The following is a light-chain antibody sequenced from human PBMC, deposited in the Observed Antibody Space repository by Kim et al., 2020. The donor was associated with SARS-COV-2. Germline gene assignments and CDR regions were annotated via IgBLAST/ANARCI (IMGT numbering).Light chain of an antibody. Sequence: NFMLTQPPSVPYSPGKTVTISCTRSSGSIDDNYVQWYQQRPGGVPTAVIYEDDQRPSGVSDRFSGSIDNSSNSASLTISGLRTEDEADYYCQSYNRDNVLFGGGTQLTVL. J-gene: IGLJ2*01. V-gene: IGLV6-57*04. CDR3: QSYNRDNVL. CDR1: SGSIDDNY. CDR2: EDD.